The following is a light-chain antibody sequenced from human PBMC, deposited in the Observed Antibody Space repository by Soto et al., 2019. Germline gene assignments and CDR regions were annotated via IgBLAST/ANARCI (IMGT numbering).Light chain of an antibody. CDR3: SSYTTSSTVV. J-gene: IGLJ2*01. CDR2: EVS. V-gene: IGLV2-14*01. Sequence: QSALTQPASVSGSPGQSITISCTGTSSDVGAYGYVSWYQQHPGKAPKLMIYEVSYRPSGVSNRFSGSKSGNAASLTISELQAEDEADYYCSSYTTSSTVVFGGGTKLTVL. CDR1: SSDVGAYGY.